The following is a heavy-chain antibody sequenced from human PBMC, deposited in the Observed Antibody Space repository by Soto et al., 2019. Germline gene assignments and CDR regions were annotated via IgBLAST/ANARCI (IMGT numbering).Heavy chain of an antibody. CDR2: INPNSGGT. Sequence: ASVKVSCKASGYTFTGYYMHWVRQAPGQGLEWMGWINPNSGGTNYAQKFQGWATMTRDTSISTAYMELSRLRSDDTAVYYCARGGSNQLGSGLGPLDVWGQGTTVTV. CDR3: ARGGSNQLGSGLGPLDV. CDR1: GYTFTGYY. D-gene: IGHD1-26*01. J-gene: IGHJ6*02. V-gene: IGHV1-2*04.